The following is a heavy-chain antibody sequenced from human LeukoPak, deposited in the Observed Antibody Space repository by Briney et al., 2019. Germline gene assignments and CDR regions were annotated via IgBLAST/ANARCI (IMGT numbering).Heavy chain of an antibody. CDR2: ISINGDNT. CDR3: VKDHEYSYDY. Sequence: GGSLRLSCSASGFTFNNYAMHWVRQAPGRGLEFVSTISINGDNTYYADSVKGRFTVSRDNSKNTLYLQVRSLRDEDTAVYYCVKDHEYSYDYWGRGTLVTVSS. J-gene: IGHJ4*02. D-gene: IGHD5-18*01. CDR1: GFTFNNYA. V-gene: IGHV3-64D*06.